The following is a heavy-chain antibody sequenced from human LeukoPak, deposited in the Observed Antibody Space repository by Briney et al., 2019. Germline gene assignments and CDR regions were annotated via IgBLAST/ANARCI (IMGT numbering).Heavy chain of an antibody. V-gene: IGHV3-7*01. CDR3: ARAGSGRSPDWFDP. CDR2: IKQDGSEK. Sequence: GGSLRLSCAASAFTFSSYWMSWVRQAPGKGLEWVANIKQDGSEKYYVDSVKGRFTISRDNAKNSLYLQMNSLRAEDTAVYYCARAGSGRSPDWFDPWGQGTLVTVSS. D-gene: IGHD1-26*01. J-gene: IGHJ5*02. CDR1: AFTFSSYW.